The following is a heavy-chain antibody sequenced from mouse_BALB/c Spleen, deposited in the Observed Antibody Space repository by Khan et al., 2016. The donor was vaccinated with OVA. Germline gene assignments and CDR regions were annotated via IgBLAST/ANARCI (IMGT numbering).Heavy chain of an antibody. V-gene: IGHV1-26*01. CDR1: GYSFTGYY. Sequence: IQLVQSGPDLVKPGASVKMSCKASGYSFTGYYMNWVKQSHGKSLECIGRVNPNTGTTNYNQKFKGKAILIVDTSSSTAYMELRSLTSEDSAVYYCARGYDFVAYWGQGTLVTVSA. CDR3: ARGYDFVAY. CDR2: VNPNTGTT. D-gene: IGHD2-14*01. J-gene: IGHJ3*01.